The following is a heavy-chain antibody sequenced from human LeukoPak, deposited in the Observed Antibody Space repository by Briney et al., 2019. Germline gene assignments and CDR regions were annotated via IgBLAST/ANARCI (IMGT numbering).Heavy chain of an antibody. V-gene: IGHV1-69*01. CDR2: IIPIFGTA. D-gene: IGHD2-2*01. CDR3: AREKGYCSSTSCFDFNY. CDR1: GGTFRRYT. Sequence: GSSVKVSCKASGGTFRRYTISRVRQAPGQGLEWMGGIIPIFGTANYAQKFQGRVTITADESTSTAYMELSGLRSEDTAVYYCAREKGYCSSTSCFDFNYWRQGTLVTVSS. J-gene: IGHJ4*02.